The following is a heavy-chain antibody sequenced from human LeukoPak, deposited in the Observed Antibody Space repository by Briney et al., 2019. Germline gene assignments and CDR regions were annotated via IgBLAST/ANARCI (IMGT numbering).Heavy chain of an antibody. J-gene: IGHJ4*02. V-gene: IGHV4-61*02. CDR2: IYTSGST. CDR1: GGSISSGYYY. Sequence: SETLSLTCTVSGGSISSGYYYWGWIRQPAGKGLEWIGRIYTSGSTNYNPSLKSRVTISVDTSKNQFSLNLTSVTAADTAMYYCARAGYTSSYYSLDYWGQGTLVTVSS. D-gene: IGHD1-26*01. CDR3: ARAGYTSSYYSLDY.